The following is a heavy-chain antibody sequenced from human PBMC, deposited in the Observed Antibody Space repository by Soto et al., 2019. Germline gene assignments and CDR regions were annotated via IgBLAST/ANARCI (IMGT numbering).Heavy chain of an antibody. CDR1: GYTFTSYA. J-gene: IGHJ6*02. CDR3: ARLGGYCSSSRCQGYYAVDV. Sequence: GPSVKVSCKASGYTFTSYAMHWVRQAPGQRLEWMGWINAGNGNTKYSQKFQGRVTITRDTSASTAYMELSSLRSEDTAVYYCARLGGYCSSSRCQGYYAVDVWGQGTTVTISS. CDR2: INAGNGNT. D-gene: IGHD2-2*01. V-gene: IGHV1-3*01.